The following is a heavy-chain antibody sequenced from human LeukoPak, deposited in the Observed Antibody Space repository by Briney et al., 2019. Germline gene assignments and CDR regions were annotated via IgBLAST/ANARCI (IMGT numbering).Heavy chain of an antibody. Sequence: SETLSLTCTVSGGSISSYYWSWIRQPAGKGLEWIGRIYTSGSTNYNPSLKSRVTMSADTSKNQFSLKLSSVTAADTAMYYCARDNSSGWYLNYYYYMDVWGKGTTVAVSS. CDR1: GGSISSYY. J-gene: IGHJ6*03. V-gene: IGHV4-4*07. CDR2: IYTSGST. D-gene: IGHD6-19*01. CDR3: ARDNSSGWYLNYYYYMDV.